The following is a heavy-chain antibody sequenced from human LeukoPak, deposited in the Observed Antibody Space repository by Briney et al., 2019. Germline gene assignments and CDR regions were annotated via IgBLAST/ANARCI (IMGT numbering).Heavy chain of an antibody. V-gene: IGHV4-34*01. J-gene: IGHJ4*02. Sequence: SETLSLTCAVYGGSFSGYYWSWIRQPPGKGLEWIGEINHSGSTNYNPSLKSRVTISVDTSKNQFSLKLSSVTAADTAVYYCARGSLAGLKYYFDYWGQGTLVTVSP. CDR2: INHSGST. D-gene: IGHD6-19*01. CDR1: GGSFSGYY. CDR3: ARGSLAGLKYYFDY.